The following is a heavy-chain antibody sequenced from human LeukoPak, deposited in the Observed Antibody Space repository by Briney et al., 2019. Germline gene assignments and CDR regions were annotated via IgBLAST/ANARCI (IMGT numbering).Heavy chain of an antibody. CDR1: GGSISSSSYY. Sequence: PSETLSLTCTVSGGSISSSSYYWGWIRQPPGKGLECIGSIYYSGSTYYNPSLKSRVTISVDTSKNQFSLKLSSVTAADTAVYYCARDNGYSSGWDAFDIWGQGTMVTVSS. CDR3: ARDNGYSSGWDAFDI. J-gene: IGHJ3*02. V-gene: IGHV4-39*07. CDR2: IYYSGST. D-gene: IGHD6-19*01.